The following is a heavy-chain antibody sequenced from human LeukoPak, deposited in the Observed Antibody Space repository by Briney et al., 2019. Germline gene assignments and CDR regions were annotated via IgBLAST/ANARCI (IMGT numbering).Heavy chain of an antibody. Sequence: SETLSLTCTVSGGSISSSSYYWGWIRQPPGKGLEWIGSIYYSGSTYYNPSLKSRVTISVDTSKNQFSLKLSSVTAADTAVYYCATGGAAYGGNSRTADWYFDLWGRGTLVTVSS. V-gene: IGHV4-39*07. J-gene: IGHJ2*01. D-gene: IGHD4-23*01. CDR3: ATGGAAYGGNSRTADWYFDL. CDR1: GGSISSSSYY. CDR2: IYYSGST.